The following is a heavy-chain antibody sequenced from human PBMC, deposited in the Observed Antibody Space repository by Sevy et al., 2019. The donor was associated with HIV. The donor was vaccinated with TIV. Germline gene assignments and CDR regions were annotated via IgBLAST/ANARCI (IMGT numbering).Heavy chain of an antibody. V-gene: IGHV4-59*08. CDR3: ARLRWDLVVLPFDTPWCYFDS. J-gene: IGHJ4*02. Sequence: SETLSLTCTVSGDSINTYYWSWIRQPPGKGLEWIGYVSHSGNTNYNPSLKSRVSMSVDTSTNQFSLKVKSVTAADTAVYYCARLRWDLVVLPFDTPWCYFDSWGQGTLVTVSS. D-gene: IGHD2-21*01. CDR2: VSHSGNT. CDR1: GDSINTYY.